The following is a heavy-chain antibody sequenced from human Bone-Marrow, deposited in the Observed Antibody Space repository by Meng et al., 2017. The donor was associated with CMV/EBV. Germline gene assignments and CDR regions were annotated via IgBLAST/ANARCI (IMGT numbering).Heavy chain of an antibody. CDR3: ARVGCSSTSCYYRWLGVYYFDY. Sequence: SLKISCAASGFTFSSYAMHWVRQAPGKGLEWVAVISYDGSNKYYADSVKGRFTISRDNSKNTLYLQMNSLRAEDTAVYYCARVGCSSTSCYYRWLGVYYFDYWGQGTLVTVSS. J-gene: IGHJ4*02. D-gene: IGHD2-2*01. V-gene: IGHV3-30*04. CDR2: ISYDGSNK. CDR1: GFTFSSYA.